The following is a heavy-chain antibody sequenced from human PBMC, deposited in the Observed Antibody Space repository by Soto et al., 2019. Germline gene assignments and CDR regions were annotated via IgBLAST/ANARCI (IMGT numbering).Heavy chain of an antibody. CDR1: GFIFSSYS. Sequence: GSLRLSCAASGFIFSSYSMNWVRQAPGKGLEWVSYISSSSSTVYYADSVKGRFTISRDNAKNSLYLQMNSLRDGDTAVYYCTMDTPMVPYGLDVWGQGTTVTVSS. J-gene: IGHJ6*02. CDR2: ISSSSSTV. V-gene: IGHV3-48*02. CDR3: TMDTPMVPYGLDV. D-gene: IGHD5-18*01.